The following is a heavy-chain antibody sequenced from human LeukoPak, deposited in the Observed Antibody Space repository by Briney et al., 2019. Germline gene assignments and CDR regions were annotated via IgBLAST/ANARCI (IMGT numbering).Heavy chain of an antibody. D-gene: IGHD2-2*01. J-gene: IGHJ6*02. CDR3: ARIMEYCSSTSCYYGMDV. CDR1: GYTFTSYG. V-gene: IGHV1-69*13. CDR2: IIPLFRTA. Sequence: SVKVSCKASGYTFTSYGISWVRQAPGQGLEWMGGIIPLFRTANYAQNFQGRVTITADESTRTAYMELSSLRSEDTAVYYCARIMEYCSSTSCYYGMDVWGQGTTVTVSS.